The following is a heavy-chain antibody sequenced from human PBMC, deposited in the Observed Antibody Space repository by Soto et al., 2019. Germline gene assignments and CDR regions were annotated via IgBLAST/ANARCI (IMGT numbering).Heavy chain of an antibody. CDR1: GGSISSYY. CDR2: IYYSGST. V-gene: IGHV4-59*01. Sequence: SETLSLTCTVSGGSISSYYWSWIWQPPGKGLERIGYIYYSGSTNYNPSLKSRVTISVDTSKNQFSLKLSSVTAADTAVYYCARYCSGGSCYGNDAFDIWGQGTMVTVSS. J-gene: IGHJ3*02. D-gene: IGHD2-15*01. CDR3: ARYCSGGSCYGNDAFDI.